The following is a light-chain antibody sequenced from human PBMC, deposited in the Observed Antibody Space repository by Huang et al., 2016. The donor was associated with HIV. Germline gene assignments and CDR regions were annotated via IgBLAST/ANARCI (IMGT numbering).Light chain of an antibody. CDR3: QQYYSSPQT. J-gene: IGKJ1*01. V-gene: IGKV4-1*01. Sequence: DIIMTQSPDSLAVSLGERATLNCRSSQSVYSSSTSKDYMAWFQQKPGQPPRLLLFWASTREAGVPDRFTGSGSWTHFTLTIASLEAEDAAIYYCQQYYSSPQTFGQGTRVEVK. CDR1: QSVYSSSTSKDY. CDR2: WAS.